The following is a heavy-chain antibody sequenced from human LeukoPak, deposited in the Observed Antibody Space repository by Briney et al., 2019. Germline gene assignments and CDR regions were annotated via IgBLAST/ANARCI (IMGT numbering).Heavy chain of an antibody. CDR1: GFTFSDYY. D-gene: IGHD6-19*01. V-gene: IGHV3-11*04. J-gene: IGHJ4*02. CDR2: ISSSGSTI. CDR3: VLSSGWKVFDY. Sequence: GGSLRLSCAASGFTFSDYYMSWIRQAPGKGLEWVSYISSSGSTIYYADSVKGRFTISRDNSKNTLYLQMNSLRAEDTAVYYCVLSSGWKVFDYWGQGTLVTVSS.